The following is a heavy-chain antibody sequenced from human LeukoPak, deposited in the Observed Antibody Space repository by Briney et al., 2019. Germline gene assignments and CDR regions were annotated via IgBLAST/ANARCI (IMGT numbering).Heavy chain of an antibody. V-gene: IGHV3-7*04. J-gene: IGHJ4*02. D-gene: IGHD2-2*01. Sequence: GGSLRLSCAVSGFTFSSYWMTWVRQAPGKGLEWVANIKQDGSGKYYVDSVKGRFTISRDNAKNSLYLQMNSLRAEDRAVYYCARDRCSSSSCFIDYWGQGALVTVSS. CDR2: IKQDGSGK. CDR3: ARDRCSSSSCFIDY. CDR1: GFTFSSYW.